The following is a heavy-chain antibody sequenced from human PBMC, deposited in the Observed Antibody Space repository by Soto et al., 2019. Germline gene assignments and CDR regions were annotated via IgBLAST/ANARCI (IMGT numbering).Heavy chain of an antibody. D-gene: IGHD2-15*01. J-gene: IGHJ6*02. CDR1: GYTLTSYA. Sequence: GASVKVYWKGSGYTLTSYAMHLVRQAPGQRLEWMGWINAGNGNTKYSQKFQGRVTITRDTSASTAYMELSSLRSEDTAVYYCASPRDNYYYHGMDVWGQGTTVTVSS. V-gene: IGHV1-3*01. CDR2: INAGNGNT. CDR3: ASPRDNYYYHGMDV.